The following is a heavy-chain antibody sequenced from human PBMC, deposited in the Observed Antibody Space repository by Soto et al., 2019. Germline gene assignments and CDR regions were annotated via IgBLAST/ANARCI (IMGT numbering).Heavy chain of an antibody. CDR3: ARGRSDILTGYFVDY. CDR1: GGSISSYY. CDR2: IYYSGST. J-gene: IGHJ4*02. Sequence: PSETLSLTCTVSGGSISSYYWSWIRQPPGKGLEWIGYIYYSGSTNYNPSLKSRVTISVDSSKNQFSLKLSSVTAADTAVYYCARGRSDILTGYFVDYWAQGTLVTVSS. V-gene: IGHV4-59*08. D-gene: IGHD3-9*01.